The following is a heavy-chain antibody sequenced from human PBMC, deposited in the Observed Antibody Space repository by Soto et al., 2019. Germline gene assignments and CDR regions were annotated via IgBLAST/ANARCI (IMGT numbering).Heavy chain of an antibody. CDR3: ARVSTLTFGGVIVDY. D-gene: IGHD3-16*02. Sequence: QVQLVESGGGVVQPGRSLRLSCAASGFTFSSYGMHWVRQAPGKGLEWVAVIWYDGSNKYYVDSVKGRFTISRDNSKNTLYLKMNSLRAEDTAVYYCARVSTLTFGGVIVDYWGQGTLVTVSS. CDR2: IWYDGSNK. CDR1: GFTFSSYG. J-gene: IGHJ4*02. V-gene: IGHV3-33*01.